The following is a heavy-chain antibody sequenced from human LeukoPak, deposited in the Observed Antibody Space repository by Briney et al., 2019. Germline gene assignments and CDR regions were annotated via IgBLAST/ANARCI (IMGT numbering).Heavy chain of an antibody. Sequence: ASVKVSCKVSGYTLTELSMHWVRQAPGKGLEWMGGFDPEHGETVYAQKFQGRLTMTEDTSAHTAYMELSSLRSDDTAVYYCATDPVGYCNADGCYSVDYWGQGTLVTVSS. CDR1: GYTLTELS. V-gene: IGHV1-24*01. CDR2: FDPEHGET. J-gene: IGHJ4*02. D-gene: IGHD2-15*01. CDR3: ATDPVGYCNADGCYSVDY.